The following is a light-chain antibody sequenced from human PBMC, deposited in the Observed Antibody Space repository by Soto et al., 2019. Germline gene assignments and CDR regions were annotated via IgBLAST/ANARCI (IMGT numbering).Light chain of an antibody. CDR3: SSYASSGSYV. CDR1: SSDVGGYNH. V-gene: IGLV2-14*01. CDR2: EVT. Sequence: QSALTQPASVSGSPGQSITISCTGTSSDVGGYNHVSWYQIHPGKAPKLIIYEVTSRPSGVSYRFSGSKSGNSASLTISGLQAEDEADYYCSSYASSGSYVFGGGTKVNVL. J-gene: IGLJ1*01.